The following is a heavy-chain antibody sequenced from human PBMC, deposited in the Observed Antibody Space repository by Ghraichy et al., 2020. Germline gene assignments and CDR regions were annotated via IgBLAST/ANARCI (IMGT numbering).Heavy chain of an antibody. CDR2: IKQDGSRK. D-gene: IGHD3-22*01. J-gene: IGHJ4*01. Sequence: GGSLRLSCAASGFTFSSSWMSWVRQAPGKGLDWVANIKQDGSRKYYVDSVKGRFTISRDNANNSLYLQMNSLRAGDTAVYYCARGDYYYDIGVPYFFDYWGHGTRVTVSS. V-gene: IGHV3-7*03. CDR1: GFTFSSSW. CDR3: ARGDYYYDIGVPYFFDY.